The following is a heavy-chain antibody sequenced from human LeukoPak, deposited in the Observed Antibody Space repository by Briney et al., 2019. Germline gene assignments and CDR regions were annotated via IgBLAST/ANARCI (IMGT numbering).Heavy chain of an antibody. J-gene: IGHJ6*03. CDR1: GFTVSSNY. V-gene: IGHV3-66*01. Sequence: GGSLRLSCAASGFTVSSNYMSWVRQAPGKGLEWVSVIYSGGSTYYADSVKGRFTISRDNSKNTLYLQMNSLRAEDTAVYYCAREFRELFYYYYYMDVWGKGTTVTVSS. D-gene: IGHD3-10*01. CDR2: IYSGGST. CDR3: AREFRELFYYYYYMDV.